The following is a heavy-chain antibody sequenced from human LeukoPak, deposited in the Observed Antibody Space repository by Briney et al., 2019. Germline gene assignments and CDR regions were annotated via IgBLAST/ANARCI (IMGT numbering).Heavy chain of an antibody. CDR1: GFTFSSYW. Sequence: GSLILSYAASGFTFSSYWMSWVRPAPGKGLEWVANIKQDGSEKYYVDSVKGRFTISRDNAKNSLYLQMNSLKAEDTAVYYCARGGAVYNWFDPWGQGTLVTVSS. D-gene: IGHD1-26*01. CDR2: IKQDGSEK. J-gene: IGHJ5*02. CDR3: ARGGAVYNWFDP. V-gene: IGHV3-7*01.